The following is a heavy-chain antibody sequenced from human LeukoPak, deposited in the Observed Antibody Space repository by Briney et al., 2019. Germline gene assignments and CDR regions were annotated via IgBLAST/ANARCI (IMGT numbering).Heavy chain of an antibody. D-gene: IGHD3-22*01. CDR2: IGTSAHSI. V-gene: IGHV3-11*01. Sequence: GGSLRLSCVTSGLSCRDNHFTWMPQAPGKGLEGLSYIGTSAHSIYYADYVKGRVTIARDNAQNSVVLQMDGLRVEDTAVYHCSRVVNDKSADFDYWGQGTLVTVSS. CDR3: SRVVNDKSADFDY. CDR1: GLSCRDNH. J-gene: IGHJ4*02.